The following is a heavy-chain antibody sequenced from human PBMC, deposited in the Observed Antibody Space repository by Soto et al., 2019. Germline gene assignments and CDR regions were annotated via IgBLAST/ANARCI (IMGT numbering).Heavy chain of an antibody. D-gene: IGHD6-6*01. CDR2: KYYSGIT. CDR1: GGSISSGGYY. Sequence: SETLSLTCTVSGGSISSGGYYWTWIHQHTGKGLERNGYKYYSGITYYNPSLKSRVTISLDTSINQFSLKLSSVTAADTAVYYCARGSSIAGLYYGMDVWGQGTTVTVSS. CDR3: ARGSSIAGLYYGMDV. J-gene: IGHJ6*02. V-gene: IGHV4-31*03.